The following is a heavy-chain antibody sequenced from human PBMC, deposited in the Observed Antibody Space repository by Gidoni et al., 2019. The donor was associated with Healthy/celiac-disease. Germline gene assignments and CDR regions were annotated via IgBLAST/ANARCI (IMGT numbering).Heavy chain of an antibody. D-gene: IGHD3-3*01. J-gene: IGHJ4*02. CDR3: ARGGWISYYDFWSGYTYYFDY. CDR1: GYTFTGYY. Sequence: QVQLVQSGAAVKKPGASVKVSCKASGYTFTGYYLHWVRQAPGQGLEWMGRINPNSGGTNYAQKFQGRVTMTRDTSISTAYMELSRLRSDDTAVYYCARGGWISYYDFWSGYTYYFDYWGQGTLVTVSS. V-gene: IGHV1-2*06. CDR2: INPNSGGT.